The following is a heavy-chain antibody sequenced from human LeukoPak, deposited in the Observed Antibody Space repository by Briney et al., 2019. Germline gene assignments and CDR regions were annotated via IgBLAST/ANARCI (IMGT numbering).Heavy chain of an antibody. J-gene: IGHJ4*02. Sequence: SETLSLTCTVSGGSISSYYWSWIRQPPGKGLEWIGYIYYSGSTNYNPSLKSRVTISVDTSKNQFSLKLSSVTAADTAVYYCAKCPRYSSGCRYYFDYWGQGTLSPSPQ. CDR3: AKCPRYSSGCRYYFDY. D-gene: IGHD6-19*01. CDR1: GGSISSYY. CDR2: IYYSGST. V-gene: IGHV4-59*08.